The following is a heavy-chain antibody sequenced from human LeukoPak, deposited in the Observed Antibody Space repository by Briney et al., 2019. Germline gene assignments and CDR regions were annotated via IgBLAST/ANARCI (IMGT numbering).Heavy chain of an antibody. D-gene: IGHD3-10*01. J-gene: IGHJ4*02. V-gene: IGHV4-38-2*01. CDR2: TYHSGST. Sequence: PSETLSLTCAVSGYSISSGYYWGCIRQPPGKGLEWFGSTYHSGSTYYNPALKGRVTISVDTSKNQFSLKLSSVAAADTAVYYCARVSHYYGSGSWDWGQGTLVTVSS. CDR1: GYSISSGYY. CDR3: ARVSHYYGSGSWD.